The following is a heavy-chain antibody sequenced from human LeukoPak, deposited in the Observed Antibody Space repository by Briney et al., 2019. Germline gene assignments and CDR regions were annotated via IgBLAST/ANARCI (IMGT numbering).Heavy chain of an antibody. CDR2: IYYSGST. CDR1: GGSISSSSYY. Sequence: LETLSLTCTVSGGSISSSSYYWGWIRQPPGKGLEWIGSIYYSGSTYYNPSLKSRVTISVDTSKNQFSLKLSSVTAADTAVYYCATRIAAAGTGWFDPWGQGTLVTVSS. J-gene: IGHJ5*02. D-gene: IGHD6-13*01. CDR3: ATRIAAAGTGWFDP. V-gene: IGHV4-39*07.